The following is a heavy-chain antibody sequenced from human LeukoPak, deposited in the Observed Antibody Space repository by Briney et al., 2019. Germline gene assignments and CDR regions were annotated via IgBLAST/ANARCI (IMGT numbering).Heavy chain of an antibody. CDR2: ISAYNGNT. Sequence: ASVKVSCKASGYTFTSYGISWVRQAPGQGLEWMGWISAYNGNTNYAQKFQGRVTITADKSTSTAYMELSSLRSEDTAVYYCARGGATYYYDSSGYQPFDYWGQGTLVTVSS. D-gene: IGHD3-22*01. J-gene: IGHJ4*02. V-gene: IGHV1-18*01. CDR3: ARGGATYYYDSSGYQPFDY. CDR1: GYTFTSYG.